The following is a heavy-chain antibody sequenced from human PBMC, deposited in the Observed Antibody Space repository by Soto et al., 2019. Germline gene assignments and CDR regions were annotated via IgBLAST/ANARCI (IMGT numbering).Heavy chain of an antibody. CDR2: TSYDGSNN. D-gene: IGHD3-16*01. V-gene: IGHV3-33*05. CDR1: GFTFRSYV. Sequence: QVQLVESGGGVVQPGTSLRLSCVGSGFTFRSYVIHWVRQAPGKGLEWVALTSYDGSNNFYGDSVKGRFTISRHNSRNTRELQIDSLRFEDTALYYFARGGTTGGLDVWGQGTLVSVSS. J-gene: IGHJ4*02. CDR3: ARGGTTGGLDV.